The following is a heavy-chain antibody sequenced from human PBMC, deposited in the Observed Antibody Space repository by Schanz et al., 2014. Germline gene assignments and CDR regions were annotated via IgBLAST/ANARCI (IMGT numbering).Heavy chain of an antibody. D-gene: IGHD2-2*01. J-gene: IGHJ6*04. CDR3: ARDLSSLIQGDV. Sequence: VQLVDSGGGLVKPGGSLRLSCAASGFTFSNYGMNWVRHAPEKGLEWVSYISSSSGTIYYADSVKGRFTISRDNAKNLLYLQMNGLRAEDTAVYFCARDLSSLIQGDVWGKGTTVTVSS. CDR2: ISSSSGTI. CDR1: GFTFSNYG. V-gene: IGHV3-48*01.